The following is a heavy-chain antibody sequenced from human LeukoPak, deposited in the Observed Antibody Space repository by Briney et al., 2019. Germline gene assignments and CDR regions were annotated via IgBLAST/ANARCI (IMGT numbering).Heavy chain of an antibody. D-gene: IGHD6-19*01. CDR3: ARVYEYSSGWYRNDY. Sequence: GGSLRLSCAASGFTFSSYWMSWVRQAPGKGLEWVANINQDGSEKNYVDSVKGRFIISRDNAKNSLYLQMSSLRAEDMGLYYCARVYEYSSGWYRNDYWGQGTLVTVSS. V-gene: IGHV3-7*01. J-gene: IGHJ4*02. CDR2: INQDGSEK. CDR1: GFTFSSYW.